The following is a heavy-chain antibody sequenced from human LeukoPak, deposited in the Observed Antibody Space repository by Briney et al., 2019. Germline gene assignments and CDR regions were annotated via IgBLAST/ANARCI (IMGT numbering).Heavy chain of an antibody. V-gene: IGHV3-21*01. CDR1: GFTFSSYA. J-gene: IGHJ3*02. Sequence: PGGSLRLSCAASGFTFSSYAMSWVRQAPGKGLEWVSSISSGSSYIYYADSVKGRFTISRDNAKNSLYLQMNSLRPEDTAVYYCARDRYCSSTSCYAGAFDIWGQGTMVTVSS. CDR3: ARDRYCSSTSCYAGAFDI. D-gene: IGHD2-2*01. CDR2: ISSGSSYI.